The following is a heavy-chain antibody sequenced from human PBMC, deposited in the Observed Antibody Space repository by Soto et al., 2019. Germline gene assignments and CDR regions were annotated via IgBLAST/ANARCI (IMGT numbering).Heavy chain of an antibody. D-gene: IGHD3-22*01. Sequence: GGSLRLSCAASGFTFSSYSMNWVRQAPGKGLEWVSSISSSSSYIYYADSVKGRFTISRDNAKNSLYLQMNSLRSEDTAVYYCAREETYYDSSGPIPHYFDYWGQGTLVTVSS. CDR1: GFTFSSYS. CDR2: ISSSSSYI. J-gene: IGHJ4*02. V-gene: IGHV3-21*04. CDR3: AREETYYDSSGPIPHYFDY.